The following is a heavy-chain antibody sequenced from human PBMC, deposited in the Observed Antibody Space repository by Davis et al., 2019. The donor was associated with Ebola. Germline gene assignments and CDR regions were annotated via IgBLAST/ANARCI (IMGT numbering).Heavy chain of an antibody. D-gene: IGHD1-26*01. CDR3: TRSGSEEY. Sequence: PGGSLRLSCAASGFTFSGSAMHWVRQASGKGLEWVGRIRSKANSYATAYDASVKGRFTISRDDSKTTAYLQMNSLKTEDTAVYYCTRSGSEEYWGQGTLVTVSS. CDR2: IRSKANSYAT. J-gene: IGHJ4*02. V-gene: IGHV3-73*01. CDR1: GFTFSGSA.